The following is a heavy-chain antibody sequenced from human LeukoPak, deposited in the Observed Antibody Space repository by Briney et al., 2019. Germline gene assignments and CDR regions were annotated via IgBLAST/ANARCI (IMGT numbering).Heavy chain of an antibody. CDR2: NIPIFGTA. CDR1: GGTFSSYA. Sequence: GASVKVSRKASGGTFSSYAISWVRQVPGQGLEWMGGNIPIFGTANYAQKFQGRVTITADESTSTAYMELSSLRSEDTAVYYCARDRFSSAFDYWGQGTLVTVSS. J-gene: IGHJ4*02. D-gene: IGHD6-6*01. V-gene: IGHV1-69*13. CDR3: ARDRFSSAFDY.